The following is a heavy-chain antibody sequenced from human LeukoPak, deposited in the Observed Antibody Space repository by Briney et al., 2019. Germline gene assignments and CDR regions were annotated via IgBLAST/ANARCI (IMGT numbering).Heavy chain of an antibody. CDR2: ISSSSSTI. J-gene: IGHJ4*02. V-gene: IGHV3-48*04. CDR3: AKVKMATLLGSFDY. CDR1: GLNFRSYG. Sequence: PGGSLRLSCAASGLNFRSYGMNWVRQAPGKGLEWVSYISSSSSTIYYADSVKGRFTISRDNAKNSLYLQMNSLRAEDTAVYYCAKVKMATLLGSFDYWGQGTLVTVSS. D-gene: IGHD5-24*01.